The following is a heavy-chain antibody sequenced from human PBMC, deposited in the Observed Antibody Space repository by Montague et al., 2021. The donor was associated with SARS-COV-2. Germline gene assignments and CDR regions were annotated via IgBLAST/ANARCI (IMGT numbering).Heavy chain of an antibody. CDR1: GDSITSDVSY. Sequence: TLSLNCTVSGDSITSDVSYWSWIRQPAGQGLEWIGRIYTTGRTNYNPSLKRRLTISLDTSKNQSSLKLSSVTAADTAVYYCARDDFRWYFDCWGQGTLVTVSS. CDR3: ARDDFRWYFDC. CDR2: IYTTGRT. D-gene: IGHD6-13*01. V-gene: IGHV4-61*02. J-gene: IGHJ4*02.